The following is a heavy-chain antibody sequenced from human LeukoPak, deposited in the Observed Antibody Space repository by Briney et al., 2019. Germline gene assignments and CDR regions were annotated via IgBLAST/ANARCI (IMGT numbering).Heavy chain of an antibody. CDR2: VNHSGNT. V-gene: IGHV4-4*02. CDR1: SGSISSTTW. D-gene: IGHD6-25*01. Sequence: SGTLSLTCAVSSGSISSTTWWSWVRQPPGKGLEWIGEVNHSGNTYYNPSLTSRVTISVDMSDNQFSLRMTSMTAADTAVYFCALGYHDVWELWGQGSLVTVSS. J-gene: IGHJ4*02. CDR3: ALGYHDVWEL.